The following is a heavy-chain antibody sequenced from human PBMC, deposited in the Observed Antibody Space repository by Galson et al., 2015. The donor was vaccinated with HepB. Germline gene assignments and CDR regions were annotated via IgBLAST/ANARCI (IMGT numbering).Heavy chain of an antibody. J-gene: IGHJ5*02. CDR3: VRDVPTGTIFEAVIIKPSNWFDP. Sequence: SVKVSCKASGYTFTNHYIHWLRQAPGQGLEWMGMINPNAATTTYAQKFRGRLTMTRDTSTSTVYMDLYSLRFEDTAVYYCVRDVPTGTIFEAVIIKPSNWFDPWGQGTLVTVSS. CDR1: GYTFTNHY. D-gene: IGHD3-3*01. V-gene: IGHV1-46*01. CDR2: INPNAATT.